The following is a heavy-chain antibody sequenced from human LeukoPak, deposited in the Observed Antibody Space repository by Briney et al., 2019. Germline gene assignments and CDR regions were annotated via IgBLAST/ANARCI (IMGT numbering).Heavy chain of an antibody. CDR2: IYSGGSI. D-gene: IGHD2/OR15-2a*01. Sequence: GGSLRLSCAASGLTVRRNYMSWVRQAPGKGLEWVSVIYSGGSIYYADSVKGRFTISRDNSSNTLYLQMNSLRAEDTAVYYCAKDYSTSGLWYFDLWGRGTLVT. CDR1: GLTVRRNY. V-gene: IGHV3-53*01. CDR3: AKDYSTSGLWYFDL. J-gene: IGHJ2*01.